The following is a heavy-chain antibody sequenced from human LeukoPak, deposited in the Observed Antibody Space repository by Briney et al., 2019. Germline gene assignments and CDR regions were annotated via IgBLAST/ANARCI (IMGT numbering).Heavy chain of an antibody. J-gene: IGHJ4*02. Sequence: GGSLRLSCAASGFTFSSYWMHWVRQAPGKGLVWVSRINSDGSSTSYADSVKGRFTISRDNSKNTLYLQMNSLRAEDTAVYYCARGRELRYYFDYWGQGTLVTVSS. D-gene: IGHD1-26*01. V-gene: IGHV3-74*01. CDR3: ARGRELRYYFDY. CDR2: INSDGSST. CDR1: GFTFSSYW.